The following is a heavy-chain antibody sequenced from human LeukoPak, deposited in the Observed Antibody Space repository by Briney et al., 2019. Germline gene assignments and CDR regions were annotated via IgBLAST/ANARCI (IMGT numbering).Heavy chain of an antibody. Sequence: ASLKNSFKTTGYNLIGYGITWLRQPPGQELEWMGWISAYDGNTNSAQKFQGRVTMTTDTSTSTGYMELRSLRFDDTAIYYCARDPVTFDYGSGGHPSANWFDPWGQGTLVTVSS. D-gene: IGHD2-15*01. CDR3: ARDPVTFDYGSGGHPSANWFDP. J-gene: IGHJ5*02. CDR2: ISAYDGNT. V-gene: IGHV1-18*01. CDR1: GYNLIGYG.